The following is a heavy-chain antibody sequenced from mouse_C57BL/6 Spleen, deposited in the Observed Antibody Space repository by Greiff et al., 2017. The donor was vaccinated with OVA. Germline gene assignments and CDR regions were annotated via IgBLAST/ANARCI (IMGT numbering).Heavy chain of an antibody. CDR2: IDPSDSYT. Sequence: VQLQQPGAELVMPGASVKLSCKASGYTFTSYWMHWVKQRPGQGLEWIGEIDPSDSYTNYNQKFKGKSTLTVDKSSSTAYMQLSSLTSEDSAVYYWARPYGSSWPYAMDYWGQGTSVTVSS. D-gene: IGHD1-1*01. CDR1: GYTFTSYW. CDR3: ARPYGSSWPYAMDY. V-gene: IGHV1-69*01. J-gene: IGHJ4*01.